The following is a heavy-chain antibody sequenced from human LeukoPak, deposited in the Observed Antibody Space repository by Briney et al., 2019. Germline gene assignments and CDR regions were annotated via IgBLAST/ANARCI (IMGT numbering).Heavy chain of an antibody. D-gene: IGHD6-13*01. V-gene: IGHV3-23*01. Sequence: GGSLRLSCGASGFTFSTNAMSWVRQAPGKGLEWVSGISDGGGRTFYAESVKGRFTVSRDNSKNTLYLRMNSLRAEDTAIYYCTKNQILDDGGSWYAFWGQGTLVTVSS. CDR3: TKNQILDDGGSWYAF. J-gene: IGHJ4*02. CDR1: GFTFSTNA. CDR2: ISDGGGRT.